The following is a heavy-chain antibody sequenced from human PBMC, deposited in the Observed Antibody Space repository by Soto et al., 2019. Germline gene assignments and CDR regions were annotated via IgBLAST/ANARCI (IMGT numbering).Heavy chain of an antibody. CDR3: ARAARSTAGIVLMVYAWFDP. Sequence: QVQLVQSGAEVKKPGASVKVSCKASGYTFTSYGISWVRQAPGQGLEWMGWISAYNGNTNYAQKLQGRVTMTTDTSTSTAYMELRSLRSDDSAVYYCARAARSTAGIVLMVYAWFDPWGQGTLVTVSS. CDR2: ISAYNGNT. J-gene: IGHJ5*02. V-gene: IGHV1-18*01. D-gene: IGHD2-8*01. CDR1: GYTFTSYG.